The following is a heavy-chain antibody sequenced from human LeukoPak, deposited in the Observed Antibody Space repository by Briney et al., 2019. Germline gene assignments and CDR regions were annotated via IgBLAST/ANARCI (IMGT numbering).Heavy chain of an antibody. D-gene: IGHD1-7*01. CDR1: GFTFSSYW. Sequence: GGSLRLSCAASGFTFSSYWMSWVRQAPGKGLEWVGNIKEDGSEEHYVDSVKGRLTISRDNAKNSLFLQMNSPRAEDTAMYYCARHSTGTDGYDFDYWGQGTLVTVSS. CDR2: IKEDGSEE. V-gene: IGHV3-7*01. CDR3: ARHSTGTDGYDFDY. J-gene: IGHJ4*02.